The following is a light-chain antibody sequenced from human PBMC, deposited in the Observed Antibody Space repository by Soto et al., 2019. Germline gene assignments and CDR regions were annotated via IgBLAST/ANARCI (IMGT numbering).Light chain of an antibody. J-gene: IGKJ4*01. CDR1: QGISTY. CDR3: QQLNGYQLT. V-gene: IGKV1-9*01. CDR2: SAS. Sequence: DIQLTQSPSFLSASAGDRVTITCRAGQGISTYLAWYQQKPGKAPKLLIYSASTLQSGVPSRFSGSGSGTEFTLTINSLQPEDFATYYCQQLNGYQLTFGGGTKVEIK.